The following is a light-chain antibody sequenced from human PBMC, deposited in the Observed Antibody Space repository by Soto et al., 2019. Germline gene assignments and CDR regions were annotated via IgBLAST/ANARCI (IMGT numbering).Light chain of an antibody. CDR3: QHYDSYSLWT. J-gene: IGKJ1*01. V-gene: IGKV1-5*01. CDR2: DAS. CDR1: QSIGSS. Sequence: DIQMTQSPSTLSASVGDRVTITCRASQSIGSSLAWYQQRPGKAPNLLIYDASSLGSGAPSRFSGSGSGTEFSLTISCRHPDDFATYYCQHYDSYSLWTFGQGTSVEIK.